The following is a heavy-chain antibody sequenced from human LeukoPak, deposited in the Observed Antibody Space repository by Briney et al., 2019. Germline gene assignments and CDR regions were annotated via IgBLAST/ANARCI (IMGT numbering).Heavy chain of an antibody. D-gene: IGHD2-15*01. J-gene: IGHJ4*02. CDR1: GFTFSSYA. CDR3: AKDSGRVVVVAATGDY. V-gene: IGHV3-23*01. Sequence: GGSLRLSCAASGFTFSSYAMSWVRQAPGKGLEWVSAISGSGGSTYYADSVKGRFTISRDNSKNTLYLQMNSQRAEDTAVYYCAKDSGRVVVVAATGDYWGQGTLVTVSS. CDR2: ISGSGGST.